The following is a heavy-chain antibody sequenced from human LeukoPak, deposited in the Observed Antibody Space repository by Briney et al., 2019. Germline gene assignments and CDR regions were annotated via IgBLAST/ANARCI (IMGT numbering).Heavy chain of an antibody. CDR3: ARDTGDYNNYSWYFGY. CDR1: GFTFSSYS. D-gene: IGHD4-11*01. CDR2: ITTSSSYI. V-gene: IGHV3-21*01. Sequence: PGGSLRLSCAASGFTFSSYSMNWVRQAPGKGLEWVSSITTSSSYIYYADLVKGRFTISRDNAKNSLYLQMNSLRAEDTAVYYCARDTGDYNNYSWYFGYWGQGTLVTVSS. J-gene: IGHJ4*02.